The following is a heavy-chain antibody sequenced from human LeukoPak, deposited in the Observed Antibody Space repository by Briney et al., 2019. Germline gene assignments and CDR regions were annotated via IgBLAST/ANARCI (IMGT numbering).Heavy chain of an antibody. V-gene: IGHV3-73*01. CDR2: IRSTANGYAT. CDR3: ARLYYYDSSGYYSSAFDI. CDR1: GFTFSGSA. J-gene: IGHJ3*02. D-gene: IGHD3-22*01. Sequence: PGGSLRLSCAASGFTFSGSALHWVRQASGKGLEWVGRIRSTANGYATAYAASVKGRFTISRDDSKNTAYLQMDSLKTEDTAVYYCARLYYYDSSGYYSSAFDIWGQGTMVTISS.